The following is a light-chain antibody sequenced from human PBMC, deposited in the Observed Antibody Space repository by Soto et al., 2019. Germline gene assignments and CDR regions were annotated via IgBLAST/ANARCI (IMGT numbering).Light chain of an antibody. V-gene: IGKV1-13*02. CDR3: KHFSSYPIT. CDR1: QGISRG. J-gene: IGKJ5*01. CDR2: DAS. Sequence: AIQLTQSPSSLSASVGDRVTITCRASQGISRGLAWYQQKPGKAPKLLIYDASSLGSGVPSRFSGSESGKDFTLTSTRLQPVDFPPYYWKHFSSYPITFGQGRRLEIK.